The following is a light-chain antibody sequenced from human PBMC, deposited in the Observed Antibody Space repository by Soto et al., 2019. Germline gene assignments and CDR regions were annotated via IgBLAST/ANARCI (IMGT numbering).Light chain of an antibody. CDR2: KAS. V-gene: IGKV1-5*03. CDR3: QQNNTHSPYT. J-gene: IGKJ2*01. CDR1: QSVTTW. Sequence: DIQMTQSPSTLSASVGDRVTITCRASQSVTTWLAWYQQKAGKAPKVLVYKASNLNCGVPSRFSGSGSGTEFTLTISRLAQDDFAIYFSQQNNTHSPYTFGHGTKLEVK.